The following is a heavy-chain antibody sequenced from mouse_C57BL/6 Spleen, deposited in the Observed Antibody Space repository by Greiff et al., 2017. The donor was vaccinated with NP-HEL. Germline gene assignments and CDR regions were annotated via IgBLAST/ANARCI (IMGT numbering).Heavy chain of an antibody. CDR3: ARADYSNYLYYFDY. CDR1: GYSITSGYY. Sequence: EVQLQESGPGLVKPSQSLSLTCSVTGYSITSGYYWNWIRQFPGNKLEWMGYISYDGSNNYNPSLKNRISITRDTSKNQFFLKLNSVTTEDTATYYCARADYSNYLYYFDYWGQGTTLTVSS. D-gene: IGHD2-5*01. CDR2: ISYDGSN. J-gene: IGHJ2*01. V-gene: IGHV3-6*01.